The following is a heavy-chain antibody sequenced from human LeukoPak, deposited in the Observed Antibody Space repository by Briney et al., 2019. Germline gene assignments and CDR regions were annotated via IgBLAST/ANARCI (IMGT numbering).Heavy chain of an antibody. CDR1: GFTFSSYE. CDR3: AREEGGNYFDA. D-gene: IGHD1-26*01. V-gene: IGHV3-48*03. CDR2: IGSSGTTI. Sequence: QPGGALRLSCAASGFTFSSYEMNWVRQAPGKGLEWVSYIGSSGTTIYYADSVKGRFTISRDNAKNSLYLQMNSLRAEDTAVYYCAREEGGNYFDAWGQGTLVTVSS. J-gene: IGHJ4*02.